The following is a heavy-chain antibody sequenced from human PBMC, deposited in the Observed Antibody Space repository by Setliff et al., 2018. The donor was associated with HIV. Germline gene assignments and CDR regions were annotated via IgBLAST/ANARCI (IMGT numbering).Heavy chain of an antibody. CDR3: VRDSPLSHFDY. CDR1: GFTFSSYA. CDR2: ISGSGGST. V-gene: IGHV3-23*01. Sequence: GGSLRLSCAASGFTFSSYAMSWVRQAPGKGLEWVSAISGSGGSTYYADSVKGRFTISRDNSKNTLYLQMNSLRPEDTAVYYCVRDSPLSHFDYWGQGILVTVSS. J-gene: IGHJ4*02.